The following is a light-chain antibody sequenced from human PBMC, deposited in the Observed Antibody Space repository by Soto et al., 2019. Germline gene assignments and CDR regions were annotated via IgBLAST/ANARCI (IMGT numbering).Light chain of an antibody. V-gene: IGKV1-33*01. CDR2: HAS. J-gene: IGKJ5*01. Sequence: DIQMTQSPSSLSASIGDSVTITCQASQNITNNLSWYQQKPGKAXNLLIYHASKLAKGVTSRFSGSGSGTDFSFIITSLQREDLAKYYCQQYYGLPPLTFGQGTRLEIK. CDR1: QNITNN. CDR3: QQYYGLPPLT.